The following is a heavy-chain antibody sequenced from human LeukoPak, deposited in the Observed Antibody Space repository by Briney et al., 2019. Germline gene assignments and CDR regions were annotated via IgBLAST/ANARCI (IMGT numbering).Heavy chain of an antibody. CDR1: GYTFTGYY. D-gene: IGHD6-13*01. V-gene: IGHV1-2*06. CDR3: AREIPIAAAGYFDY. CDR2: INPNSGGT. J-gene: IGHJ4*02. Sequence: ASVKVSCKASGYTFTGYYMHWVRQAPGQGLEWMGRINPNSGGTNSAQKFQGRVTMTRDTSISTAYMELRSLRSDDTAVYYCAREIPIAAAGYFDYWGQGTLVTVSS.